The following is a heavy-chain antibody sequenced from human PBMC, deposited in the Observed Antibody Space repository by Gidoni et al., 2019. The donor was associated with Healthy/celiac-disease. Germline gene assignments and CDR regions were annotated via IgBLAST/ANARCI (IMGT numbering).Heavy chain of an antibody. CDR3: SPWDFPGMDV. D-gene: IGHD3-3*01. V-gene: IGHV3-21*01. CDR2: ISSSSSYI. CDR1: GFTFSSYS. Sequence: EVQLVESGGGLVKPGGSLRLSCAASGFTFSSYSMNWVRQAPGKGLEWVSSISSSSSYIYYADSVKGRFTISRDNAKNSLYLQMNSLRAEDTAVYYCSPWDFPGMDVWGQGTTVTVSS. J-gene: IGHJ6*02.